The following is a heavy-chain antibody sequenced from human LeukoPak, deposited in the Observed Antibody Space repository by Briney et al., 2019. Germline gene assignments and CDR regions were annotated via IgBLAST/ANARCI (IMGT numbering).Heavy chain of an antibody. V-gene: IGHV3-74*01. D-gene: IGHD3-22*01. CDR1: GFTFSNYW. CDR2: INSDGINT. Sequence: GGSLRLSCAASGFTFSNYWMHWVRQAPGKGLVWVSRINSDGINTSYADSVKGRFTISRDNAKNTLNLQMNSLRAEDTAVYYCARDLGQYYDTSDNWFDLWGQGTLVTVSS. J-gene: IGHJ5*02. CDR3: ARDLGQYYDTSDNWFDL.